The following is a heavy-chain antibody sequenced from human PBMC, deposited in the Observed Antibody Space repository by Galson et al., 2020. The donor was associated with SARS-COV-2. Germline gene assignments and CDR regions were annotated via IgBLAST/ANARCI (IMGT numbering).Heavy chain of an antibody. CDR2: INLSGTT. V-gene: IGHV4-34*01. CDR1: GGSFRDYF. D-gene: IGHD7-27*01. Sequence: SQASETLSLTCAVYGGSFRDYFWTWVRQTPGKGLEWIGEINLSGTTNYNPSLKGRVTISVDTSKSQFSLRLSSVTAADTAVYYCARFWGGFDIWGQGTMVSVSS. CDR3: ARFWGGFDI. J-gene: IGHJ3*02.